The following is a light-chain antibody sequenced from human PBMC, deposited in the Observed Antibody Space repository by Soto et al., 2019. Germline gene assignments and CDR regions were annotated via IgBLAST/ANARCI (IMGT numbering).Light chain of an antibody. CDR2: DAS. Sequence: DIQMTQSPSTLSASVGDRVTITCRASQSISGWLAWYQQKPGKAPKLLIYDASSLESGVPSRFSGSGSGTEFTLTISSLQPDDFATYYCQQYNYYPWTFGQGTKVDIK. CDR1: QSISGW. V-gene: IGKV1-5*01. CDR3: QQYNYYPWT. J-gene: IGKJ1*01.